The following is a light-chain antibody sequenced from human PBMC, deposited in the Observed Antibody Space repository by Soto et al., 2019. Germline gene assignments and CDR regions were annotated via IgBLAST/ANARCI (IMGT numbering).Light chain of an antibody. Sequence: QSALTQPASVSGSPGQSITISCTGTSSDVGGYNYVSWYQQHPGKAPKLMIYEVSNRPSGVSNRFSGSKSGNTASLTISGLQAEDEADYYCTSYTSTSTGVFGGGTKLPVL. CDR1: SSDVGGYNY. CDR2: EVS. J-gene: IGLJ3*02. CDR3: TSYTSTSTGV. V-gene: IGLV2-14*01.